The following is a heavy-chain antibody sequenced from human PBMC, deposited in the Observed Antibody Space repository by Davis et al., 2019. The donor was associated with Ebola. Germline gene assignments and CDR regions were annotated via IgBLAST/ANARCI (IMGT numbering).Heavy chain of an antibody. V-gene: IGHV3-43*01. Sequence: GESLKISCAASGFTFDDYTMHWVRQAPGKGLEWVSLISWDGGSTYYADSVKGRFTISRDNSKNSLYLQMNSLRTEDTALYYCAKDGGYSSGFYYFDYWGQGTLVTVSS. CDR1: GFTFDDYT. CDR2: ISWDGGST. J-gene: IGHJ4*02. D-gene: IGHD6-19*01. CDR3: AKDGGYSSGFYYFDY.